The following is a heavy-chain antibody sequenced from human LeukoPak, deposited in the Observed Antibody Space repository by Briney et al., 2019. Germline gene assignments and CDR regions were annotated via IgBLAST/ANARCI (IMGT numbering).Heavy chain of an antibody. J-gene: IGHJ6*02. CDR3: AKEEEAYYYGIDV. V-gene: IGHV3-30*18. Sequence: GRSLRPSCAASGFTFSSYGMHWVREAPGKGLEWVAVISYDGSNKYYADSVKGRFTISRDNSKNTLYLQMNSLRAEDTAVYYCAKEEEAYYYGIDVWGQGPRPPSP. CDR2: ISYDGSNK. CDR1: GFTFSSYG.